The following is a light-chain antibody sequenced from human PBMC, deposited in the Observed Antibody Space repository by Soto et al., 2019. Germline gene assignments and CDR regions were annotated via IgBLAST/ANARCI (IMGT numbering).Light chain of an antibody. Sequence: DIVMTQSPDSLAVSLGERATVNCKSSQSVLSSSDNKNYLAWYQQKLGQSPKLLIYCASTRESGVPDRFSGGGSGKEFTITISSLQAEAVAVYDWHKYYSAPYTFGQGTKLGIK. CDR2: CAS. CDR3: HKYYSAPYT. J-gene: IGKJ2*01. CDR1: QSVLSSSDNKNY. V-gene: IGKV4-1*01.